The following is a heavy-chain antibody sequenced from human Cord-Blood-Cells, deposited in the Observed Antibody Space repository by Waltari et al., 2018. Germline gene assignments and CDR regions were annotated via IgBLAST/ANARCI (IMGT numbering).Heavy chain of an antibody. CDR2: IRSKANSYAT. J-gene: IGHJ4*02. Sequence: EVQLVESGGGLVQPGGSLKLSCAASGFTFSGLAMHWVSQASGKGLEWVGRIRSKANSYATAYAASVKGRFTISRDDSKNTAYLQMNSLKTEDTAVYYCTRHSRSGSYDYWGQGTLVTVSS. CDR1: GFTFSGLA. CDR3: TRHSRSGSYDY. V-gene: IGHV3-73*02. D-gene: IGHD1-26*01.